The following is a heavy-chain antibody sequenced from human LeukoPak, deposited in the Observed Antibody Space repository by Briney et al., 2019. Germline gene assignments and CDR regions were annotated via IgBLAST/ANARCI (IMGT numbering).Heavy chain of an antibody. J-gene: IGHJ4*02. V-gene: IGHV3-33*06. Sequence: GGSLRLSCAASGFTFSSYGMHWARQAPDKGLEWVAVIWYDGSNKYYADSVKGRFTISRDNSKNTLYLQMNSLRAEDTAVYCCAKTYYYDSSGFGPLGYWGQGTLVTVSS. D-gene: IGHD3-22*01. CDR3: AKTYYYDSSGFGPLGY. CDR1: GFTFSSYG. CDR2: IWYDGSNK.